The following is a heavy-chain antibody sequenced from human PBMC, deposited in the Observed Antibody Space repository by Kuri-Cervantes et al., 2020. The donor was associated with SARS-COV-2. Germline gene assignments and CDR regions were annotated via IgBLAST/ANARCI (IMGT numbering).Heavy chain of an antibody. V-gene: IGHV1-18*01. D-gene: IGHD6-19*01. CDR1: GYTFTSYG. Sequence: ASVKVSCKASGYTFTSYGISWVRQAPGQGLEWMGWTSAYNGNTNYAQKLQGRVTMTTDTSTSTAYMELRSLRSDDTAVYYCARDRGSSGWSWVYYYYGMDVWGQGTTVTVSS. J-gene: IGHJ6*02. CDR3: ARDRGSSGWSWVYYYYGMDV. CDR2: TSAYNGNT.